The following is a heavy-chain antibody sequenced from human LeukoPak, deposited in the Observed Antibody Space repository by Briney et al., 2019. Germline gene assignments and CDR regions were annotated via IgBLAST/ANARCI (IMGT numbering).Heavy chain of an antibody. CDR3: ARSNCSTNSCLFNAGDI. Sequence: GGSLRLSFTASGFTFSRYAMLWVRQAPGKGLEYASVISADGDSTYYADSVKGRFTISRDNSKNTLYLQMGSLRAEDMAVYYCARSNCSTNSCLFNAGDIWGRGTMVTVSS. V-gene: IGHV3-64*02. CDR1: GFTFSRYA. D-gene: IGHD2-2*01. J-gene: IGHJ3*02. CDR2: ISADGDST.